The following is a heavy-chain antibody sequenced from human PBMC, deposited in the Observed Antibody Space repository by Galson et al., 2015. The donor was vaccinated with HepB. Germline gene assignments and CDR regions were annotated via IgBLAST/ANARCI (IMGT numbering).Heavy chain of an antibody. CDR3: ARLDFWSGYPDY. Sequence: SVKVSCKASGYTFTTYDFNWVRQATGQGLEWMGWMNPNGDNTGYAQKFQGRLTMTGNTSINTVYMELSGLTSEDTAVYYCARLDFWSGYPDYWGQGTLVTVSS. J-gene: IGHJ4*02. CDR1: GYTFTTYD. D-gene: IGHD3-3*01. CDR2: MNPNGDNT. V-gene: IGHV1-8*01.